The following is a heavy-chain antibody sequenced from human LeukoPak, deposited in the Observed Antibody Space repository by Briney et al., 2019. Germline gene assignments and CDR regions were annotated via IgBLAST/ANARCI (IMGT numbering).Heavy chain of an antibody. Sequence: SVKVSCKASGGTFSSYAISWVRQAPGQGLEWMGGIIPIFGTANYAQKFQGRVTITTDESTSTAYMELSSLRSEDTAVYYCARERDGYNEFDYWGQGTLVTVSS. J-gene: IGHJ4*02. CDR2: IIPIFGTA. CDR1: GGTFSSYA. CDR3: ARERDGYNEFDY. V-gene: IGHV1-69*05. D-gene: IGHD5-24*01.